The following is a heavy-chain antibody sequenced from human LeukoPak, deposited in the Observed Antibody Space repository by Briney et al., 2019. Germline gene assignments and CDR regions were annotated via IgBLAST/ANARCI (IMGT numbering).Heavy chain of an antibody. Sequence: GGSLRLSCAASGFTVSSSYMTWVRQAPGKGLEWVSVIYSSGSTYYADSVKGRSTISRDNSKNTLYPQMNSLRDEDRAVYYCARAYNYGSGTNWGQGTLVTVSS. D-gene: IGHD3-10*01. J-gene: IGHJ4*02. CDR3: ARAYNYGSGTN. CDR1: GFTVSSSY. CDR2: IYSSGST. V-gene: IGHV3-53*01.